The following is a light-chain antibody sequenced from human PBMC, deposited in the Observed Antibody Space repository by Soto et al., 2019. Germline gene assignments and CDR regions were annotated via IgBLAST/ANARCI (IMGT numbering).Light chain of an antibody. Sequence: QPVLTQSPSASASLGASVKLTCTLSSGHSSYAIAWHQQQPEKGPRYLMKLNSDGSHSKGDGIPDRFSGSSSGAERYLTISSLQSEDEADYYCQTWGTGIPHVVFGGGTKLPVL. CDR1: SGHSSYA. J-gene: IGLJ2*01. CDR2: LNSDGSH. V-gene: IGLV4-69*01. CDR3: QTWGTGIPHVV.